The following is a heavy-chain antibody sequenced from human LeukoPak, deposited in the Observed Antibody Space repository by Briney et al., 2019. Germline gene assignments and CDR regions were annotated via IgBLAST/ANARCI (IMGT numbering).Heavy chain of an antibody. Sequence: GGSLRLSCAASGFTFSSYAMSWVRQAPGKGLEWVSAISGSGGSTYYADSVKGRFTISRDNSKNTLYLQMNSLRAEDTAVYYCAKDRGIFGVVRYYFDYWGQGTLVTVSS. CDR3: AKDRGIFGVVRYYFDY. CDR1: GFTFSSYA. V-gene: IGHV3-23*01. J-gene: IGHJ4*02. CDR2: ISGSGGST. D-gene: IGHD3-3*01.